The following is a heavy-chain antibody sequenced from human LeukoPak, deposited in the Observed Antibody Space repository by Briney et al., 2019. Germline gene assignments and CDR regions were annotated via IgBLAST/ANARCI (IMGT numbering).Heavy chain of an antibody. D-gene: IGHD5-12*01. CDR1: GLTFSSYA. CDR2: ISYDGSNK. CDR3: ATLDIVATISAYYGMDV. V-gene: IGHV3-30-3*01. J-gene: IGHJ6*02. Sequence: GSLRLSCAASGLTFSSYAMHWVRQAPGKGLEWVAVISYDGSNKYYADSVKGRFTISRDNSKNTLYLQMNSLRAEDTAVYYCATLDIVATISAYYGMDVWGQGTTVTVSS.